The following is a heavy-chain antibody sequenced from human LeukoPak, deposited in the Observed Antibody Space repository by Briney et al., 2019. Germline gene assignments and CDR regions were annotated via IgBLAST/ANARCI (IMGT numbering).Heavy chain of an antibody. Sequence: GGSLRLSCTVSGFTFGDYAMSWFRQAPGKGLEWVGFIRSKTYGGTTEYAASVKGRFIISRDDSKSIAYLQMNSLRTEDTAVYYCTREDDVITFGGVIALDYWGQGTLVTVSS. D-gene: IGHD3-16*02. V-gene: IGHV3-49*03. CDR3: TREDDVITFGGVIALDY. CDR1: GFTFGDYA. J-gene: IGHJ4*02. CDR2: IRSKTYGGTT.